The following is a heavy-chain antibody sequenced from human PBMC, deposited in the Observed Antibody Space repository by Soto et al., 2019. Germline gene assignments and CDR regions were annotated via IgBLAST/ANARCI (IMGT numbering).Heavy chain of an antibody. CDR3: TRYNSLSAAQNCFGP. CDR1: GFTFGDYA. Sequence: GGSLRISCTASGFTFGDYAMSWFRQAPGKGLEWVGFIRSKAYGGTTEYAASVKGRFTISRDDHKSIAYLQMNSLKTEDTAVYYCTRYNSLSAAQNCFGPWGEGPLVTVS. J-gene: IGHJ5*02. CDR2: IRSKAYGGTT. D-gene: IGHD3-16*02. V-gene: IGHV3-49*03.